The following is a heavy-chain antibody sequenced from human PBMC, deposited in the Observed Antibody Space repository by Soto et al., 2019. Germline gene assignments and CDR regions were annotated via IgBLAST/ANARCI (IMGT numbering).Heavy chain of an antibody. D-gene: IGHD3-10*01. Sequence: QVQVQESGPGLVKPSQTLSLKCSVSGGSIGSRDYYWSWIRQHPEKGLEWIGSIYYNGNTDYNPSPRGRPPMSLDTSMNACSLKLASVTAAETAVYYCARDKGGAALKGSGMDVWGQGTTVTVS. J-gene: IGHJ6*02. CDR3: ARDKGGAALKGSGMDV. CDR2: IYYNGNT. CDR1: GGSIGSRDYY. V-gene: IGHV4-31*02.